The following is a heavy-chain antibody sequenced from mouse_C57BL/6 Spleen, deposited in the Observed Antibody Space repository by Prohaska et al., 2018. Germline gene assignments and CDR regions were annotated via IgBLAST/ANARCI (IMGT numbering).Heavy chain of an antibody. D-gene: IGHD1-1*02. CDR1: GYTFTSYW. Sequence: QVQLQQPGAELVKPGASVKLSCKASGYTFTSYWMHWVKQRPGQGLEWIGMIHPNSGSTNYNEKFKSKATLTVDKSSSTAYMQLSSLTSEDSAVYYCARSEGGYWYFDVWGTGTTVTVSS. J-gene: IGHJ1*03. CDR2: IHPNSGST. V-gene: IGHV1-64*01. CDR3: ARSEGGYWYFDV.